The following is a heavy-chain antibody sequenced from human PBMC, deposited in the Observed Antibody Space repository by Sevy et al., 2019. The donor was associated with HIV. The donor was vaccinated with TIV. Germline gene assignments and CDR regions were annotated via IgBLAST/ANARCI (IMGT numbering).Heavy chain of an antibody. V-gene: IGHV4-59*01. CDR3: ARSRDSGFYSALGL. J-gene: IGHJ3*01. CDR1: GDLIDADY. CDR2: IFSRGNI. D-gene: IGHD4-4*01. Sequence: SETLSLTCTVSGDLIDADYWTWIRQPPGKGLEWIGYIFSRGNINYNPSLKGRLTLSLDPSKFQFSLKLTSMTAADTAMYYCARSRDSGFYSALGLWGQGTMVTVSS.